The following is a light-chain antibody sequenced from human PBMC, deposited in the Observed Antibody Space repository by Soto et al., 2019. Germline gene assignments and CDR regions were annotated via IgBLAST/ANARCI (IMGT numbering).Light chain of an antibody. J-gene: IGKJ1*01. V-gene: IGKV3-20*01. CDR3: QQYGSSPWT. Sequence: ESVLTQSPGTLSLSPGERATLSCRASQSVSSNYLAWYQQKPGQAPRLLIYGASSRATGIPDRFSGSGSGTDFTLTISRLEPEDFAVYYCQQYGSSPWTFGQGTKADMK. CDR2: GAS. CDR1: QSVSSNY.